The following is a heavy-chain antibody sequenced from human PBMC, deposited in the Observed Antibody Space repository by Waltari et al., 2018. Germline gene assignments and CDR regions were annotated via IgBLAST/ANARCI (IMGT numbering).Heavy chain of an antibody. CDR1: GGSISSSSYY. D-gene: IGHD6-13*01. V-gene: IGHV4-39*07. J-gene: IGHJ4*02. CDR2: IYYSGST. CDR3: ARDLHSSRLFDY. Sequence: QLQLQESGPGLVKPSETLSLTCTVSGGSISSSSYYWGWIRQPPGKGLEWIGSIYYSGSTCYNPSLKSRVTISVDTSKNQFSLKLSSVTAADTAVYYCARDLHSSRLFDYWGQGTLVTVSS.